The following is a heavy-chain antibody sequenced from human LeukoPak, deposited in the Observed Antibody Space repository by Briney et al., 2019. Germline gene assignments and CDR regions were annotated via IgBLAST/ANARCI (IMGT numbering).Heavy chain of an antibody. J-gene: IGHJ4*02. CDR2: ISGSGSGGST. CDR1: GFTFSSSA. D-gene: IGHD1-26*01. V-gene: IGHV3-23*01. Sequence: GGSLRLSCAASGFTFSSSAMSWVRQAPGKGLEWVSNISGSGSGGSTYYADSVKGRFTISRDNSKNTLYLQMNSLRAEDTAVYYCAKDLYSGSYFDYWGQGTLVTVSS. CDR3: AKDLYSGSYFDY.